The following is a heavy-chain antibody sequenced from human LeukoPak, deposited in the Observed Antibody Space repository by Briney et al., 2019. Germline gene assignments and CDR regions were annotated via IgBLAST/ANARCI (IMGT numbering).Heavy chain of an antibody. D-gene: IGHD3-3*01. J-gene: IGHJ6*03. CDR2: IYHSGST. V-gene: IGHV4-39*07. Sequence: PSETLSLTCTVSGGSINSGSYYWTWIRQPAGKGLEWIGSIYHSGSTYYNPSLKSRVTISVDTSKNQFSLKLSSVTAADTAVYYCARSRITIFGVVSQRKHYYMDVWGKGTTVTVSS. CDR3: ARSRITIFGVVSQRKHYYMDV. CDR1: GGSINSGSYY.